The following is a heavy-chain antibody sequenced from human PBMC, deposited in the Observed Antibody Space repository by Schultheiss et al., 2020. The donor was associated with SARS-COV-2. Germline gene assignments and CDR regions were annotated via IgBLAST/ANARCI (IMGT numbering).Heavy chain of an antibody. V-gene: IGHV3-30*07. CDR3: ARGDGWLDY. J-gene: IGHJ4*02. CDR2: ISYDGSNK. Sequence: GGSLRLSCAASGFTFSSYAMHWVRQAPGKGLEWVAVISYDGSNKYYADSVKGRFTISRDNSKNTLYLQMNSLRAEDTAVYYCARGDGWLDYWGQGTLVTVSS. CDR1: GFTFSSYA. D-gene: IGHD5-24*01.